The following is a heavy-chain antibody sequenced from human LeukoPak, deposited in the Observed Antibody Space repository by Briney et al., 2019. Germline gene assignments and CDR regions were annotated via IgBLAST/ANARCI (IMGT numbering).Heavy chain of an antibody. CDR2: IYYSGST. V-gene: IGHV4-30-4*01. J-gene: IGHJ4*02. D-gene: IGHD1-26*01. CDR3: ARTVSGSYSGFDY. Sequence: SETLSLTCTVSGGSISSGDYYWSWIRQPPGKGLEWIGYIYYSGSTYYNPSLKSRVTISVDTSKNQFSLKLSSVTAADTAEYYCARTVSGSYSGFDYWGQGTLVTVSS. CDR1: GGSISSGDYY.